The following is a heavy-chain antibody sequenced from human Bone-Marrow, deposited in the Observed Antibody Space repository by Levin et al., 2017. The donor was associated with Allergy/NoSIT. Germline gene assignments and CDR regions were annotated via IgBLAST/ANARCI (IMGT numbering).Heavy chain of an antibody. CDR2: MNPNSGDT. CDR1: GYTFSNYD. J-gene: IGHJ4*02. V-gene: IGHV1-8*01. D-gene: IGHD3-10*01. Sequence: GASVKVSCKASGYTFSNYDINWVRQAPGQGLEWMGWMNPNSGDTGYAQRFQGRVTMTRDTSIITAYMELSSLRSEDTAVYYCARSGFWSGVSFAYWGQGTPVTVSS. CDR3: ARSGFWSGVSFAY.